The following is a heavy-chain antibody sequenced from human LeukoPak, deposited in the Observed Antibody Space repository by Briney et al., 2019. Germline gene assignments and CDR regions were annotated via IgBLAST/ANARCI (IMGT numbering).Heavy chain of an antibody. CDR1: GFTFSSYA. Sequence: PGRSLRLSCAASGFTFSSYAMHWVRQAPGKGLEWVAVISYDGSNKYYADSVKGRFTISRDNSKNTLYLQMNSLRAEDTAVYYCARDWDNLWSGYYVWDQGTLVTVSS. V-gene: IGHV3-30-3*01. CDR2: ISYDGSNK. J-gene: IGHJ4*02. D-gene: IGHD3-3*01. CDR3: ARDWDNLWSGYYV.